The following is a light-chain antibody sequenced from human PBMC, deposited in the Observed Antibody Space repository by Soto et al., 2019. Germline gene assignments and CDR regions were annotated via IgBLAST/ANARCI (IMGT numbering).Light chain of an antibody. Sequence: QLVLTQPASVSGSPGQSITISCTGTSSDVGGYNYVSWYQHHPGKAPKLKIYDVNNRPSGVSNRFSGSKSGNTASLTISGLQAEDEADYYCSSYTGSSTLLVFGGGTKLTVL. J-gene: IGLJ2*01. V-gene: IGLV2-14*03. CDR2: DVN. CDR1: SSDVGGYNY. CDR3: SSYTGSSTLLV.